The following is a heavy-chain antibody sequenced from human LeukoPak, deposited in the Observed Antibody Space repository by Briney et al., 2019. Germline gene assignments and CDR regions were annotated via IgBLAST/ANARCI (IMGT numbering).Heavy chain of an antibody. Sequence: GASVKVSCKASGYTFSSYAMNWVRQAPGQGLEWMGWISAYNGNTNYAQKLQGRVTMTTDTSTSTAYMELRSLRSDDTAVYYCARDLRGTPYYDILTGYPLDYWGQGTLVTVSS. V-gene: IGHV1-18*01. CDR1: GYTFSSYA. CDR2: ISAYNGNT. D-gene: IGHD3-9*01. J-gene: IGHJ4*02. CDR3: ARDLRGTPYYDILTGYPLDY.